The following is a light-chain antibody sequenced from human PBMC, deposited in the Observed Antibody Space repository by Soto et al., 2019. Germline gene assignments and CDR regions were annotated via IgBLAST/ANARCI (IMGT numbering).Light chain of an antibody. V-gene: IGKV3-15*01. CDR1: QSVGTT. CDR3: KQYSASPP. J-gene: IGKJ4*02. Sequence: EIFMTQSPATLSVSPGEKVILSCRASQSVGTTLAWYQQKPGQAPSLLIRGASTRATGVPARFSGSGSGTEFTLTIISLQSEDFAIYYGKQYSASPPFGGGTTLEIK. CDR2: GAS.